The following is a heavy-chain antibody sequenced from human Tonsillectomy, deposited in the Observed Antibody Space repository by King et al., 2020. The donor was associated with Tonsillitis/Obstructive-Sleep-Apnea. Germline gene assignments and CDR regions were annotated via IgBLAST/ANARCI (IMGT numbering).Heavy chain of an antibody. D-gene: IGHD2-2*01. CDR1: GFTFSSYW. CDR2: INSDGSST. J-gene: IGHJ3*02. Sequence: VKLVESGGGLVQPGGSLRLSCAASGFTFSSYWMHWVRQAPGKGLVWVSRINSDGSSTSYADSVKGRFTISRDNAKNTLYLQMNSLRAEDTAVYYCARGRYCSSTSCYLDIWGQGTMVTVSS. CDR3: ARGRYCSSTSCYLDI. V-gene: IGHV3-74*01.